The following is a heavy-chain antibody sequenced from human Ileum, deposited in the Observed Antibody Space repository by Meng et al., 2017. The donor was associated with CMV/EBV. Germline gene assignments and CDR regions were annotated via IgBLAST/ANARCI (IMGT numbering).Heavy chain of an antibody. J-gene: IGHJ5*02. CDR1: TLMGYY. Sequence: TLMGYYVHWLRPAPGQGLEWMGWINSNSGGTNYAQKFQGRVNMTRDPSISTTYMELSRLIPDDPGVYYCAARYCSTTTCLPIGKFDPWGQGTLVTVSS. CDR3: AARYCSTTTCLPIGKFDP. D-gene: IGHD2-2*01. CDR2: INSNSGGT. V-gene: IGHV1-2*02.